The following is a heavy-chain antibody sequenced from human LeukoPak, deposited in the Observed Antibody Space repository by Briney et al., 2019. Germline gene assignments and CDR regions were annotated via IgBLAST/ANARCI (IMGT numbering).Heavy chain of an antibody. CDR2: IYYSGST. V-gene: IGHV4-59*01. D-gene: IGHD4-23*01. J-gene: IGHJ6*02. CDR3: ARKAVDPLGYYYGMDV. Sequence: SETLSLTCTVSGGSISSYYWSWIRQPPGKGLEWIGYIYYSGSTNYNPSLKSRVTISVDTSKNQFSLKLSSVTAADTAVYYCARKAVDPLGYYYGMDVWGQGTTVTVSS. CDR1: GGSISSYY.